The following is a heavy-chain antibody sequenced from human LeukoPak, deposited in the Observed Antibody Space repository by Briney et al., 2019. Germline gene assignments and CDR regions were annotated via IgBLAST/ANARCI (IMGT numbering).Heavy chain of an antibody. CDR2: NYYSGST. CDR3: ARSSFYSSSWYFDY. J-gene: IGHJ4*02. D-gene: IGHD6-13*01. V-gene: IGHV4-30-4*08. CDR1: SGSINSGNYY. Sequence: PSETLSLTCTVSSGSINSGNYYWSGIRQPPGKGLEWIGYNYYSGSTYYNPSLKSRIAISVDTSKNQFSLKLSSVTAADTAVYYCARSSFYSSSWYFDYWGQGTLVTVSS.